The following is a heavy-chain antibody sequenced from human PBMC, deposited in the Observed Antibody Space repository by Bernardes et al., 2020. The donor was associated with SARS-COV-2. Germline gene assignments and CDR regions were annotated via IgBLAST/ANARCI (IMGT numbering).Heavy chain of an antibody. Sequence: GGSLKISCKGSGYNFTSQWIGWVRQMPGKGLEWMAIIHPGDSDTRYSPSFRGQVTISADKSITTAYLQWRSLKASDSGMYYCARQSVVTAQFYGMDVWGQGTTVTVSS. CDR3: ARQSVVTAQFYGMDV. D-gene: IGHD2-21*02. CDR2: IHPGDSDT. CDR1: GYNFTSQW. V-gene: IGHV5-51*01. J-gene: IGHJ6*02.